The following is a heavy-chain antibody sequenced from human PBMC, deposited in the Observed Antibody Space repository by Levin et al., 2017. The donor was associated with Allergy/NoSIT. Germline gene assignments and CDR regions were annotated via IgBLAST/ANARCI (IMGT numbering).Heavy chain of an antibody. CDR2: IYYSGST. CDR3: ARRSCSGGTCYSGSHGMDV. Sequence: SETLSLTCTVSGDSISSNYWSWIRQPPEKVLEWIGYIYYSGSTNYNPSLKSRVTISIDTSKNQFSLKLSSVTAADTAVYYCARRSCSGGTCYSGSHGMDVWGQGTTVTVSS. D-gene: IGHD2-15*01. CDR1: GDSISSNY. V-gene: IGHV4-59*08. J-gene: IGHJ6*02.